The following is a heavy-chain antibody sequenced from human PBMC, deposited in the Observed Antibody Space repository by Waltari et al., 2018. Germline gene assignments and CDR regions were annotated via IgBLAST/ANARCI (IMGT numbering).Heavy chain of an antibody. Sequence: QVQLQESGPGLVKPSETLSLTCAVSGYSISSGYYWGWIRQPPGKGLEWIGSIYHSGSTYYNPSLKSRVTISVDTSKNQFSLKLSSVTAADTAVYYCARRGGWELLYYFDYWGQGTLVTVSS. D-gene: IGHD1-26*01. CDR2: IYHSGST. J-gene: IGHJ4*02. V-gene: IGHV4-38-2*01. CDR1: GYSISSGYY. CDR3: ARRGGWELLYYFDY.